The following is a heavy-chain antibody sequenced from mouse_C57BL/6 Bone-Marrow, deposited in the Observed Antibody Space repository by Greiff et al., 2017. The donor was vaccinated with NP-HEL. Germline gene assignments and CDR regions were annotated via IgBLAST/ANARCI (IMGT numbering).Heavy chain of an antibody. CDR3: ATRIDYYGSSYHWYFDV. CDR1: GYTFTGYW. J-gene: IGHJ1*03. Sequence: VKLMESGAELMKPGASVKLSCKATGYTFTGYWIEWVKQRPGHGLEWIGEILPGSGSTNYNEKFKGKATFTADTSSNTAYMQLSSLTTEDSAIYYCATRIDYYGSSYHWYFDVWGTGTTVTVSS. V-gene: IGHV1-9*01. CDR2: ILPGSGST. D-gene: IGHD1-1*01.